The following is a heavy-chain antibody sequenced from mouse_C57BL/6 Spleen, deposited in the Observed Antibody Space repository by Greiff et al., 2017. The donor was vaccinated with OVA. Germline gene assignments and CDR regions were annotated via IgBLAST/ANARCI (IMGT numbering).Heavy chain of an antibody. CDR2: ISGGGGNT. CDR1: GFTFSSYT. CDR3: ARLGITTGYFDV. V-gene: IGHV5-9*01. Sequence: EVQRVESGGGLVKPGGSLKLSCAASGFTFSSYTMSWVRQTPEKRLEWVATISGGGGNTYYPDSVKGRFTISRDNAKNTLYLQMSSLRSEDTALYYCARLGITTGYFDVWGTGTTVTVSS. J-gene: IGHJ1*03. D-gene: IGHD1-1*01.